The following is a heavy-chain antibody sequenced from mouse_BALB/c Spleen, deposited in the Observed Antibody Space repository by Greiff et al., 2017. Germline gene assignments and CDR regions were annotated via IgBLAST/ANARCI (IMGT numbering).Heavy chain of an antibody. CDR2: ILPGSGST. CDR3: ARVNYDYYAMDY. J-gene: IGHJ4*01. CDR1: GYTFSSYW. V-gene: IGHV1-9*01. Sequence: QVQLKESGAELMKPGASVKISCKATGYTFSSYWIEWVKQRPGHGLEWIGEILPGSGSTNYNEKFKGKATFTADTSSNTAYMQLSSLTSEDSAVYYCARVNYDYYAMDYWGQGTSVTVSS. D-gene: IGHD1-1*02.